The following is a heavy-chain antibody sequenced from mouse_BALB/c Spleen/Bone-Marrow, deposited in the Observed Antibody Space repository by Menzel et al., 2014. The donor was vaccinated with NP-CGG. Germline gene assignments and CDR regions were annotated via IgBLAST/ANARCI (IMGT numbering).Heavy chain of an antibody. Sequence: VNLVESGPGLVQPSQSLSITCTVSGFSLNSYGVHWVRQSPGKGLEWLGVIWRGGSTDYNAAFMSRLSITKDNSKSQVFFKMNSLQAYDTAIYYCAKYGNWYFDVWGAWTTVTVSS. V-gene: IGHV2-5*01. J-gene: IGHJ1*01. D-gene: IGHD1-1*01. CDR3: AKYGNWYFDV. CDR1: GFSLNSYG. CDR2: IWRGGST.